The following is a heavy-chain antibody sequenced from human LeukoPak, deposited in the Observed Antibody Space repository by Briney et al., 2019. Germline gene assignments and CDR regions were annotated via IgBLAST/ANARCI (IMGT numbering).Heavy chain of an antibody. Sequence: PSETLSLTCAVSGGSISSGGYSWSWIRQPPGKGLEWIGYIYHSGSTYYSPSLKSRVTISVDRSKNQFSLKLSSVTAADTAVYYCARGPYCSGGSCYSVWFDPWGQGTLVTVSS. J-gene: IGHJ5*02. D-gene: IGHD2-15*01. V-gene: IGHV4-30-2*01. CDR1: GGSISSGGYS. CDR2: IYHSGST. CDR3: ARGPYCSGGSCYSVWFDP.